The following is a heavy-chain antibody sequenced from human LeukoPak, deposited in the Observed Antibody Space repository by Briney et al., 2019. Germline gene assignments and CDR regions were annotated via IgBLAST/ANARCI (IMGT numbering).Heavy chain of an antibody. J-gene: IGHJ4*02. CDR1: GGSISSYY. CDR3: AREVYGDPVG. Sequence: SETLSLTCTVSGGSISSYYWSWIRQPPGKGLEWIGYIYYSGSTNYNPSLKSRVTISVDTSKNQFSLKLSSVTAADTAVYYCAREVYGDPVGWGQGTLVTVSS. CDR2: IYYSGST. D-gene: IGHD4-17*01. V-gene: IGHV4-59*12.